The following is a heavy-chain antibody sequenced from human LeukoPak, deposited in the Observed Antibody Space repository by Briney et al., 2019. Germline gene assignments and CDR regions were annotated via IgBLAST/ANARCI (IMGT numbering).Heavy chain of an antibody. D-gene: IGHD5-18*01. Sequence: GGSLRLSCAASGFTFSSYAMSWVRQAPGKGLEWVSAISGSGGSTYYADSVKGRFTISRDNSKNALYLQMNSLRAEDTAVYYCAKLYSYGYYFDYWGQGTLVTVSS. J-gene: IGHJ4*02. CDR3: AKLYSYGYYFDY. CDR2: ISGSGGST. CDR1: GFTFSSYA. V-gene: IGHV3-23*01.